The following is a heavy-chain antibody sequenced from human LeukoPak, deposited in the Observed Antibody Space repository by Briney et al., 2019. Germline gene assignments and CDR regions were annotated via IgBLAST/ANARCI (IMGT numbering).Heavy chain of an antibody. Sequence: GGSLRLSCAASGFTFTNAWMNWVRQAPGKGLEWVGRIKSKTDGGTTDYAAPVKGRFTISRDDSKNTLYLQMDSLKTEDTAVYYCAKDVRGGCTGPTCHYWGQGTLVTVSS. CDR3: AKDVRGGCTGPTCHY. CDR2: IKSKTDGGTT. V-gene: IGHV3-15*01. D-gene: IGHD2-8*02. J-gene: IGHJ4*02. CDR1: GFTFTNAW.